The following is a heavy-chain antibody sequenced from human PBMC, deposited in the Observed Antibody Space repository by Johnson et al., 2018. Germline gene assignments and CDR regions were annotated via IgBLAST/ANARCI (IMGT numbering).Heavy chain of an antibody. Sequence: QVQLVESGGGVVQPGRSLRLYCAASGFTFSSYGMHWVRQAPGKGLEWVAVISYDGSNKYYADSVKGRFTISRDNSKNTLYLQMNSLRAEDTGVYYWARVLGAPRLYYGMDVWGQGTTVTVSS. D-gene: IGHD1-26*01. V-gene: IGHV3-30*03. J-gene: IGHJ6*02. CDR3: ARVLGAPRLYYGMDV. CDR1: GFTFSSYG. CDR2: ISYDGSNK.